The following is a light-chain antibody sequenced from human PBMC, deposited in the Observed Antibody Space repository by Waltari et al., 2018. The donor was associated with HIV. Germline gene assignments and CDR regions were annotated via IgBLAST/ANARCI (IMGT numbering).Light chain of an antibody. V-gene: IGLV1-44*01. Sequence: QSVLTQPSSASGTPGQRVTSSCSGSTSNIGTHTVNWYQQLPGAAPKLLIYDNNRRPSGVPDRFFGSKSGTSASLAIRGLQSEDEADYYCATWDDRLHGLFGGGTKLTV. CDR3: ATWDDRLHGL. CDR1: TSNIGTHT. J-gene: IGLJ2*01. CDR2: DNN.